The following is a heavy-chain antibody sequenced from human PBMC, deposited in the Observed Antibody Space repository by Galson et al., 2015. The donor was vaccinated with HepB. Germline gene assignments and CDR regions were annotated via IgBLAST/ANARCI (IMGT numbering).Heavy chain of an antibody. Sequence: SVKVSCKASGYTFTGYYMHWVRQAPGQGLEWMGRINPNSGGTNYAQKFQGRVTMTRDTSISTAYMDLSRLRSDDTAVYYCARDIWARSSWELLGYWGQVTLVTVSS. CDR3: ARDIWARSSWELLGY. CDR1: GYTFTGYY. V-gene: IGHV1-2*06. CDR2: INPNSGGT. J-gene: IGHJ4*02. D-gene: IGHD1-26*01.